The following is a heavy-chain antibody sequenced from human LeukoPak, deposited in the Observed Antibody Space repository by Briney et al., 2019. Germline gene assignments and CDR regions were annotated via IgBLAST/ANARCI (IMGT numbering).Heavy chain of an antibody. J-gene: IGHJ4*02. CDR1: GFTVSSNY. Sequence: GGSLRLSCIVSGFTVSSNYMSWVRQAPGKGLEWVSIIDSGGSTYYSDSVKDRFTISRDNSNNTLFLQMNSLRAEDTAVYYCARDLAGHYYGSGSSFDYWGQGTLVTVS. D-gene: IGHD3-10*01. CDR2: IDSGGST. CDR3: ARDLAGHYYGSGSSFDY. V-gene: IGHV3-66*01.